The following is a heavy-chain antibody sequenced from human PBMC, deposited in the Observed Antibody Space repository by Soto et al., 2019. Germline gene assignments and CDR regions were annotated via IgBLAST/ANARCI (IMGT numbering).Heavy chain of an antibody. D-gene: IGHD3-10*01. Sequence: SETLSLTCTVSGGSISSYYWSWIRQPPGKGLEWIGYIYYSGSTNYNPSLKSRVTISVDTSKNQFSLKLSSVTAADTAVYYCARALIYGSGSYYSRTLYYYYGMDVWGQGTTVTVSS. CDR3: ARALIYGSGSYYSRTLYYYYGMDV. J-gene: IGHJ6*02. V-gene: IGHV4-59*01. CDR1: GGSISSYY. CDR2: IYYSGST.